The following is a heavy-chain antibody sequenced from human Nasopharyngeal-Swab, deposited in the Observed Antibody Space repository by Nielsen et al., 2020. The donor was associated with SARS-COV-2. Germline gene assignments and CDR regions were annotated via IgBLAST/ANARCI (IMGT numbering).Heavy chain of an antibody. J-gene: IGHJ4*02. V-gene: IGHV3-49*04. Sequence: GGSLRLSCAASGFTFGDHGMSWVCQAPGKGLEWLGFTRRNDFGGTTEYAASVKGRVTISRDDSKSIAYLEINSLKTEDTAVYYCTRESCSGGNCYWGDYFDYWGQGTLVTVSS. CDR3: TRESCSGGNCYWGDYFDY. CDR1: GFTFGDHG. D-gene: IGHD2-15*01. CDR2: TRRNDFGGTT.